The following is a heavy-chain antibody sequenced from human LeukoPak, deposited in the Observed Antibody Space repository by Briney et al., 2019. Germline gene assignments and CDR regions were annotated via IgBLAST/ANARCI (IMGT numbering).Heavy chain of an antibody. J-gene: IGHJ4*02. V-gene: IGHV3-7*03. D-gene: IGHD3-3*01. CDR3: ARVAFWRYFDY. CDR1: GFTFSYYW. Sequence: GSLRLSCAASGFTFSYYWMSWVRQAPGKGLEWVANIKQDGSEKYYVDSVKGRFTISRGNAKNSLYLQMNSLRAEYTAVYYCARVAFWRYFDYWGQGTLVTVSS. CDR2: IKQDGSEK.